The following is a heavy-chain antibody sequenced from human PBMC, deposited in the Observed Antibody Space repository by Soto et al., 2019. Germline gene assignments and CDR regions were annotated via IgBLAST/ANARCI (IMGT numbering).Heavy chain of an antibody. CDR3: ARHSDITMVRGVWAFDI. Sequence: ETLSLTCTVSGGSISSSSYYWGWIRQPPGKGLEWIGSIYYSGSTYYNPSLKSRVTISVDTSKNQFSLKLSSVTAADTAVYYCARHSDITMVRGVWAFDIWGQGTMVTVSS. CDR1: GGSISSSSYY. V-gene: IGHV4-39*01. D-gene: IGHD3-10*01. CDR2: IYYSGST. J-gene: IGHJ3*02.